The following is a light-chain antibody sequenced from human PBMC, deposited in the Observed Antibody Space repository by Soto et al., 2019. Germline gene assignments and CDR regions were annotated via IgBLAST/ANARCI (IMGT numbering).Light chain of an antibody. CDR2: GAS. CDR1: QSVNNN. Sequence: EIVMTQSPATLSVSPGERATLSCRASQSVNNNLAWYQQKPGQAPSLLIYGASTRATGIPARFSGSGSGSDFSLIISRLEPEDFAVYYCQQYGPSPWTFGQGTKVEVK. V-gene: IGKV3-15*01. CDR3: QQYGPSPWT. J-gene: IGKJ1*01.